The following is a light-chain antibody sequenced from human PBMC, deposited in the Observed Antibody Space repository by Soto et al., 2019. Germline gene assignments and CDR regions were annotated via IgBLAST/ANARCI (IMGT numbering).Light chain of an antibody. J-gene: IGKJ4*01. CDR3: QQRSNWGRD. CDR1: QSVSSY. CDR2: DAS. Sequence: EIVLTQSPATLSLSPGERATLSCRASQSVSSYLAWYQQKPGQAPRLLIYDASNRATGIPARFSGSGSGTDFTLTISSLEPEDFAVYYCQQRSNWGRDFGGGTKVEIK. V-gene: IGKV3-11*01.